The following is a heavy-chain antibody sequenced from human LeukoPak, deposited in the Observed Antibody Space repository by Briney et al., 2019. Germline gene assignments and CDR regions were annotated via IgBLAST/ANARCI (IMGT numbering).Heavy chain of an antibody. V-gene: IGHV1-2*02. CDR1: GYTFTGYY. J-gene: IGHJ4*02. Sequence: GASVKVSCKASGYTFTGYYMHWVRQAPGPGLEWMGWINPNSGGTNYAQKFQGRVTMTRDTSISTAYMELSRLRSDDTAVYYCARDRSITGTTVPFDYWGQGTLVTVSS. CDR2: INPNSGGT. D-gene: IGHD1/OR15-1a*01. CDR3: ARDRSITGTTVPFDY.